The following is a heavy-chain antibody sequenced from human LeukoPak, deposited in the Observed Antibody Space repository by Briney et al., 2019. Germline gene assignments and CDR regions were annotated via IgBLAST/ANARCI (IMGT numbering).Heavy chain of an antibody. D-gene: IGHD2-2*02. Sequence: GASVKVSCKASGYTFTGYYMHWVRQAPGQGLEWMGRINPNSGGTNYAQKFQGRVTMTRDTSIGTAYMELSRLRSDDTAVYYCASRSVPAAINFDYWGQGTLVTVSS. CDR2: INPNSGGT. V-gene: IGHV1-2*06. CDR3: ASRSVPAAINFDY. CDR1: GYTFTGYY. J-gene: IGHJ4*02.